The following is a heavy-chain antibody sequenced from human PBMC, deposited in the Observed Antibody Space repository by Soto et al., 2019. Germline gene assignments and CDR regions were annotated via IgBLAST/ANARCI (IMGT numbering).Heavy chain of an antibody. D-gene: IGHD2-21*01. CDR2: ISSSSSYI. J-gene: IGHJ6*02. CDR3: ARLSGDHVAFFSYGMDA. CDR1: GFTFNTFT. V-gene: IGHV3-21*01. Sequence: PGGSLRLSCATSGFTFNTFTMNWVRQAPGKGLEWVSSISSSSSYIYYANSMKGRFTISRDNARNTLSLQMNGLRAEDTAVYYCARLSGDHVAFFSYGMDAWGQGTTVTVSS.